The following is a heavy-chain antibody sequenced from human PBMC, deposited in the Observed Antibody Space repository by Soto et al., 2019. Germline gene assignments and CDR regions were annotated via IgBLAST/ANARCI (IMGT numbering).Heavy chain of an antibody. CDR2: IFSNDEK. V-gene: IGHV2-26*01. CDR1: GFSLSNARMG. J-gene: IGHJ4*02. CDR3: ARIRLMEEGGYYGSGSYFYFDY. Sequence: QVTLKESGPVLVKPTETLTLTCTVSGFSLSNARMGVSWIRQPPGKALEWLAHIFSNDEKSYSTSLKSRLTISKDTSKSQVVLTMTNMDPVDTATYYCARIRLMEEGGYYGSGSYFYFDYWGQGTLVTVSS. D-gene: IGHD3-10*01.